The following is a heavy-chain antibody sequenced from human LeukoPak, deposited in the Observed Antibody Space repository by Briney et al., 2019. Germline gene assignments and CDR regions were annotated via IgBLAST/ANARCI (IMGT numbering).Heavy chain of an antibody. CDR1: GFTFITYS. CDR3: AKDGRYYYDSSGYSDYMDV. D-gene: IGHD3-22*01. CDR2: ISASPNYI. J-gene: IGHJ6*03. V-gene: IGHV3-21*01. Sequence: GGSLRLSCAASGFTFITYSMNWVRQAPGKGLGWVSSISASPNYIYYADSVKGRFTISRDNAKNSLYLQMNSLRAEDTAVYYCAKDGRYYYDSSGYSDYMDVWGKGTTVTISS.